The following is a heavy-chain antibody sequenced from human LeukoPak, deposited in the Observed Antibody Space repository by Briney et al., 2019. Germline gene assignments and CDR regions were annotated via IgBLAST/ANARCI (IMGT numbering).Heavy chain of an antibody. D-gene: IGHD3-16*01. V-gene: IGHV1-8*01. CDR3: ARDFLDGHGYTFYYYGMDV. CDR1: GYTFTNYD. CDR2: MNPTSGKA. Sequence: ASVKVSCKASGYTFTNYDVNWVRQATGQGLEWMGWMNPTSGKAGFAQRFQGRVSMTRNISISTAYMELSSLRSEDTAVYYCARDFLDGHGYTFYYYGMDVWGQGTTVTVSS. J-gene: IGHJ6*02.